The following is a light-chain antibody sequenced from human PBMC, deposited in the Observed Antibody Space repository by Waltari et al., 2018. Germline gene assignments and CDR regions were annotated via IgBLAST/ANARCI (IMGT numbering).Light chain of an antibody. Sequence: EIVLTQSPGTLSLSPGERVTLSCRASQSVSRTLAWYQQKPGQAPRLLIYGASIRATGIPDRFSGSGSGTDFILTISRLEPEDFAVYYCQHYVRLPATFGQGTKVEIK. CDR1: QSVSRT. V-gene: IGKV3-20*01. J-gene: IGKJ1*01. CDR2: GAS. CDR3: QHYVRLPAT.